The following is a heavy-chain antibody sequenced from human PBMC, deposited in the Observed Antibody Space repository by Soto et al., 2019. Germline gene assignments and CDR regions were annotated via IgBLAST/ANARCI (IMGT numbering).Heavy chain of an antibody. CDR2: IYHSGST. D-gene: IGHD3-9*01. V-gene: IGHV4-38-2*01. CDR1: GYSISSGYY. Sequence: SETLSLTCAVSGYSISSGYYWGWIRQPPGKGLEWIGSIYHSGSTYYNPSLKSRVTISVDTSKNQFSLKLSSVTAADTAVYYCARRDDILTGYYRYYYYYGMDVWGQGTTVTVSS. CDR3: ARRDDILTGYYRYYYYYGMDV. J-gene: IGHJ6*02.